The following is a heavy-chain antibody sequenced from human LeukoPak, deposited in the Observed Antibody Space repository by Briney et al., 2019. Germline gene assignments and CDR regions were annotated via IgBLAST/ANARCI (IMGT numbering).Heavy chain of an antibody. D-gene: IGHD3-9*01. J-gene: IGHJ4*02. CDR2: INAYNGNT. CDR1: GYTFTSYG. CDR3: ARGRITAWSYYDILTEFDY. Sequence: ASVKVSCKASGYTFTSYGISWVRQAPGQGLEWMGWINAYNGNTNYAQKLQGRVTMTTDTSTSTAYMELRSLRSDDTAVYYCARGRITAWSYYDILTEFDYWGQGTLVTVSS. V-gene: IGHV1-18*04.